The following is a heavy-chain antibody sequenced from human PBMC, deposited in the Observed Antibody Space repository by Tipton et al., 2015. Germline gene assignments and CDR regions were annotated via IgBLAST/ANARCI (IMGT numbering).Heavy chain of an antibody. CDR1: GFTFSSYA. Sequence: SLRLSCAASGFTFSSYAMSWVRQAPGKGLDWVSSISGSGSNTYYADSVKGRFTISRDNSKSTLYLLMNSLRAEDTAVYYCAKTGSVALPYFDYWGQRTLVSVSS. D-gene: IGHD2-15*01. CDR3: AKTGSVALPYFDY. CDR2: ISGSGSNT. J-gene: IGHJ4*02. V-gene: IGHV3-23*01.